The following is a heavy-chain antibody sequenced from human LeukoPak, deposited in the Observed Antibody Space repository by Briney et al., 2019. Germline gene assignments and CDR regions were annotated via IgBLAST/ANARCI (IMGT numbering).Heavy chain of an antibody. CDR3: ARGYYYDSSGYSH. D-gene: IGHD3-22*01. V-gene: IGHV5-51*01. J-gene: IGHJ3*01. Sequence: GESLKISCKGSGYTLTSYWIAWVRQMPGKGLEWMAIIYPGDSDAKYSPSFQGQVTVSVDKSINTAYLQWSSLKASDTAMYYCARGYYYDSSGYSHWGQGTMVTVSS. CDR1: GYTLTSYW. CDR2: IYPGDSDA.